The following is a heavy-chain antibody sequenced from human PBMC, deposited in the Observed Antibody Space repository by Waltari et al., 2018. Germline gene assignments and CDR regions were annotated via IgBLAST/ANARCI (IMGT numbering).Heavy chain of an antibody. CDR1: GGSISSYY. CDR2: IYYSGST. D-gene: IGHD6-25*01. CDR3: ARVGLTAYYYYMDV. Sequence: QVQLQESGPGLVKPSETLSLTCTVSGGSISSYYWRWLRQPPGKGLEWIGYIYYSGSTNYNPSLKSRVTISVDTSKNQFSLKLSSVTAADTAVYYCARVGLTAYYYYMDVWGKGTTVTVSS. V-gene: IGHV4-59*01. J-gene: IGHJ6*03.